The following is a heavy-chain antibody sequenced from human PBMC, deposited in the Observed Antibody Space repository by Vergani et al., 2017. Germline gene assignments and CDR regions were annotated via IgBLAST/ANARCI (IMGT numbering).Heavy chain of an antibody. J-gene: IGHJ6*03. V-gene: IGHV1-8*01. D-gene: IGHD3-3*01. CDR2: MNPNSGNT. CDR3: ARAEERETHXLRFLEWLPNYYYYYMDV. CDR1: GYTFTSYD. Sequence: QVQLVQSGAEVKKPGASVKVSCKASGYTFTSYDINWVRQATGQGLEWMGWMNPNSGNTGYAQKFQGRVTMTRNTSISTAYMELSSLRSEDTAVYYCARAEERETHXLRFLEWLPNYYYYYMDVWGKGTTVTVSS.